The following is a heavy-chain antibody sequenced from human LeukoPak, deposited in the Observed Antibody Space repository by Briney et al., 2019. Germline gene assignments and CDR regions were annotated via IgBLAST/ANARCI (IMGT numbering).Heavy chain of an antibody. CDR3: ARSPGA. Sequence: GSLRLSCAASGFTFSSYAMHWVRQAPGKGLEWVAVISYDGSNKYYADSAKGRFTISRDNSKNTLYLQMNSLRAEDTAVYYCARSPGAWGQGTLVTVSS. V-gene: IGHV3-30*04. CDR2: ISYDGSNK. J-gene: IGHJ5*02. CDR1: GFTFSSYA.